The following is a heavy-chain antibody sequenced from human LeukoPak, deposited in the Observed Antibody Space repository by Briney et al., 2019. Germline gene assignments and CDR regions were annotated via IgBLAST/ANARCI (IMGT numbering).Heavy chain of an antibody. CDR2: IYWNDDK. CDR1: GGSISSSSYY. J-gene: IGHJ4*02. CDR3: AHIHMATITLDY. D-gene: IGHD5-24*01. Sequence: TLSLTCTVSGGSISSSSYYWGWIRQPPGKGLEWLALIYWNDDKRYSPSPKSRLTITKDTSKNQVVLTMTNMDPVDTATYYCAHIHMATITLDYWGQGTLVTVSS. V-gene: IGHV2-5*01.